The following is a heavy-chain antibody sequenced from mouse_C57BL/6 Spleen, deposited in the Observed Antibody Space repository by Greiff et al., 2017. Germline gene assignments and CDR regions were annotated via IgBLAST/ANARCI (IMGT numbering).Heavy chain of an antibody. CDR3: ASPTAQDPAWFAY. Sequence: QVQLQQPGAELVRPGTSVKLSCKASGYTFTSYWMHWVKQRPGQGLEWIGVIDPSDSYTNYNQKFKGKATLTVDTSSSTAYMQLSSLTSEDSSVYYVASPTAQDPAWFAYWGQGTLVTVSA. J-gene: IGHJ3*01. CDR2: IDPSDSYT. V-gene: IGHV1-59*01. D-gene: IGHD3-2*02. CDR1: GYTFTSYW.